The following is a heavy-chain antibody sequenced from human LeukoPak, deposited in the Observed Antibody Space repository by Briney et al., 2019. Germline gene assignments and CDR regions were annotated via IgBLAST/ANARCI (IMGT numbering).Heavy chain of an antibody. V-gene: IGHV3-33*08. Sequence: GGSLRLSCAASGFSFNTYWMAWVRQAPGKGLEWVAVIWYDGSNKYYADSVKGRFTISRDNSKNTLYLQMNSLRAEDTAVYYCARGNTRLLWFGELENWFDPWGQGTLVTVSS. CDR2: IWYDGSNK. J-gene: IGHJ5*02. CDR3: ARGNTRLLWFGELENWFDP. CDR1: GFSFNTYW. D-gene: IGHD3-10*01.